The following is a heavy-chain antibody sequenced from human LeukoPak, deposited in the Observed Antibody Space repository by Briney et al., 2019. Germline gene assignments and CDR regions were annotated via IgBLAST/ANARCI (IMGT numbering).Heavy chain of an antibody. CDR3: ARLEMATKGGFDY. V-gene: IGHV4-30-4*01. Sequence: SQTLSLTCTVSGGSISSGDYYWSWIRQPPGKGLEWIGYIYYSGSTNYSPSLKGRVTISVDTSKNQFSLKLSSVTAADTAVYYCARLEMATKGGFDYWGQGTLVTVSS. CDR1: GGSISSGDYY. CDR2: IYYSGST. J-gene: IGHJ4*02. D-gene: IGHD5-24*01.